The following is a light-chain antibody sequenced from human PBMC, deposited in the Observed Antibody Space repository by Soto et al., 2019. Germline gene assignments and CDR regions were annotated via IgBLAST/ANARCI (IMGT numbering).Light chain of an antibody. J-gene: IGLJ2*01. CDR2: DVN. CDR1: SSDIGAYNF. Sequence: QSVLTQPASVSGSPGQSITISCTGTSSDIGAYNFVSWYQQHPGKAPKLMLYDVNIRPSGVSNRFSGSKSGKTASLTISGLQAVDEADYYCTSWTTSTTMIFGGGTKVTVL. V-gene: IGLV2-14*03. CDR3: TSWTTSTTMI.